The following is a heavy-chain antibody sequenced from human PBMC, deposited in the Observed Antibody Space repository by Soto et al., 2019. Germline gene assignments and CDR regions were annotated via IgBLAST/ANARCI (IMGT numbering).Heavy chain of an antibody. D-gene: IGHD3-22*01. Sequence: SETLSLTCTVSGGSISSYYWSWIRQPPGKGLEWIGYIYYSGSTNYNPSLKSRVTISVDTSKNQFSLKLSSVTAADTAVYYCARHIYYGSWGIVDYWGQGTLVTVSS. CDR1: GGSISSYY. J-gene: IGHJ4*02. CDR2: IYYSGST. V-gene: IGHV4-59*01. CDR3: ARHIYYGSWGIVDY.